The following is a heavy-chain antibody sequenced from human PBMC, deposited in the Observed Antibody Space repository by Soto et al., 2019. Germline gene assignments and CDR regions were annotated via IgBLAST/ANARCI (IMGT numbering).Heavy chain of an antibody. CDR2: INAGNGNT. CDR1: GYTFTSYA. D-gene: IGHD2-2*01. CDR3: ARGDNILVVPAAGYYYMDV. Sequence: GASVKVSCKASGYTFTSYAMHWVRQAPGQRLEWMGWINAGNGNTKYSQKFQGRVTITRDTSASTAYMELSSLRSEDTAVYYCARGDNILVVPAAGYYYMDVWGKGTTVTVSS. V-gene: IGHV1-3*01. J-gene: IGHJ6*03.